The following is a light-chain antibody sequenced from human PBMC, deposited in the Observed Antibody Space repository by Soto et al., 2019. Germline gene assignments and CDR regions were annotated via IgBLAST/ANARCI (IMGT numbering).Light chain of an antibody. V-gene: IGLV1-47*01. CDR3: AARDDSLSGYYV. Sequence: QVVLTQPPSASGTPGQRVTISCSGSSSNIGSNYVYWYQQIPGTAPKLLIYRNNQRPSGVPDRFSGSKSGTSASLAISGLRSEDEADYYCAARDDSLSGYYVFGTGTKLTVL. J-gene: IGLJ1*01. CDR2: RNN. CDR1: SSNIGSNY.